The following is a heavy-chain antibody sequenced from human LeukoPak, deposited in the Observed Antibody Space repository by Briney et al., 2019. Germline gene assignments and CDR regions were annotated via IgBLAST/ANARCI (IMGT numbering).Heavy chain of an antibody. J-gene: IGHJ4*02. CDR3: ARDFATMVRGVYNFDY. CDR1: GYTFTSYG. CDR2: ISAYNGNT. D-gene: IGHD3-10*01. V-gene: IGHV1-18*04. Sequence: ASVKVSCEASGYTFTSYGISWVRQAPGQGREWMGWISAYNGNTNYAQKLQGRVTMTTDTSTSTAYMELRSLRSDDTAVYYCARDFATMVRGVYNFDYWGQGTLVTVSS.